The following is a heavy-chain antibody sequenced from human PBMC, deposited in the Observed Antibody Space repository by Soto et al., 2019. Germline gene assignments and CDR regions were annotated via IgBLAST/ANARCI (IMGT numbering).Heavy chain of an antibody. J-gene: IGHJ6*02. CDR2: ISASGGST. V-gene: IGHV3-23*01. Sequence: PGGSLRLSCAASGFTFSSYDMSWVRQAQGKGLEWVSAISASGGSTYYADSVKGRFTISRDNSKNTLYLQMNSLRAEDTAVYYCAKTNDFWSYYGMDVWGQGTTVTVSS. CDR1: GFTFSSYD. D-gene: IGHD3-3*01. CDR3: AKTNDFWSYYGMDV.